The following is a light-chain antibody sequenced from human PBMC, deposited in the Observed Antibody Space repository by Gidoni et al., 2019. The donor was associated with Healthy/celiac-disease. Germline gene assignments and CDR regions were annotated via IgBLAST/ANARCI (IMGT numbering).Light chain of an antibody. J-gene: IGKJ2*01. CDR1: QSVSSSY. V-gene: IGKV3-20*01. CDR2: GAS. Sequence: EIVLTQSPGTLSLSPGERATLSCRDSQSVSSSYLAWYQQKPGQAPRLLIYGASSRATGIPDRVSGSGSGTDFTLTISRLEPEDFAVYYCQQYGSSPPYTFGQGTKLEIK. CDR3: QQYGSSPPYT.